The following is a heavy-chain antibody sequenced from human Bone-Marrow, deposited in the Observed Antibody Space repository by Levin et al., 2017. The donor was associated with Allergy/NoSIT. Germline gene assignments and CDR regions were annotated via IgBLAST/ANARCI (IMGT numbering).Heavy chain of an antibody. CDR3: IRGSYTGYYYGLDV. D-gene: IGHD2-2*02. J-gene: IGHJ6*02. CDR1: GFTFTDST. CDR2: IRSKANDYAT. V-gene: IGHV3-73*01. Sequence: GGSLRLSCAASGFTFTDSTMHWVRQASGKGLEWVGRIRSKANDYATAYAASVKGRFTFSRDDSKNTAYLQMDSLKTEDTAVYYCIRGSYTGYYYGLDVWGQGATVTVSS.